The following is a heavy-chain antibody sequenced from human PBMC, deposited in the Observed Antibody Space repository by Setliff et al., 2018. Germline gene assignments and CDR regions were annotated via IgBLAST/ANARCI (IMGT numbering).Heavy chain of an antibody. CDR2: IYHSGST. J-gene: IGHJ3*02. D-gene: IGHD3-3*01. CDR1: GYSISSGYY. V-gene: IGHV4-38-2*01. CDR3: ARSGYYDFWSGFLNDACDI. Sequence: TSETLSLTCAVSGYSISSGYYWGWIRQPPGKGLEWIGSIYHSGSTYYNPSLKSRVTISVDTSKNQFSLKLSSVTAADTAVYYCARSGYYDFWSGFLNDACDIWGQGTMVTVSS.